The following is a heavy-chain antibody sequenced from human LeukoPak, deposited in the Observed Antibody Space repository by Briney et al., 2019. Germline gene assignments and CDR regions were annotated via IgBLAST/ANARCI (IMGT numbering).Heavy chain of an antibody. V-gene: IGHV4-39*07. Sequence: SETLSLTCTVSGASISSSDYYWGWIRQPPGKGLEWIGTFFYSGRTYYNASLKSRLSIPIDTSRNQFSLKLRSVTAADTAVYYCARGPATEGVLDSWGQGTLVTVSS. CDR3: ARGPATEGVLDS. J-gene: IGHJ5*01. CDR2: FFYSGRT. D-gene: IGHD1-14*01. CDR1: GASISSSDYY.